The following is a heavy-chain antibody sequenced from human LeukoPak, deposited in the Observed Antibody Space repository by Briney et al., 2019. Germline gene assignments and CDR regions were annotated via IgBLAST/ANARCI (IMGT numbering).Heavy chain of an antibody. D-gene: IGHD3-9*01. V-gene: IGHV4-59*01. CDR2: IYYSGST. CDR3: ARLNYDILTGYRFDY. CDR1: GGSISSYY. Sequence: PSETLSLTCTVSGGSISSYYWSWLRQPPGKGLEWIGYIYYSGSTNYNPSLKSRVTISVDTSKNQFSLKLSSVTAADTAVYYCARLNYDILTGYRFDYWGQGTLVTVSS. J-gene: IGHJ4*02.